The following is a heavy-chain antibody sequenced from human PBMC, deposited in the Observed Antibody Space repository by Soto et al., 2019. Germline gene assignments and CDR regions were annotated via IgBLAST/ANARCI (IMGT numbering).Heavy chain of an antibody. V-gene: IGHV1-69*13. CDR2: IIPLFGTA. CDR3: ARGVHYDSSGYYYFY. Sequence: PVKGSFQASWGTFSPYAIDWGRQAPGQGVEWMGGIIPLFGTAKYAQNFQGRITITADESTNTAYMELRSMRSQDTAVYYCARGVHYDSSGYYYFYWGQGTLVTVSS. D-gene: IGHD3-22*01. J-gene: IGHJ4*02. CDR1: WGTFSPYA.